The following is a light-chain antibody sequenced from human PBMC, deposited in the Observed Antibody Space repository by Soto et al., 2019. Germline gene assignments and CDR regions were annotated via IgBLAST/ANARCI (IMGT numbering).Light chain of an antibody. V-gene: IGKV3-20*01. Sequence: ESVLTQSPGTLSLSPGERATLSCRARRSVTSSYLAWYQQKPGPAPRLLIYDASSRATGIPDRFSGSGSGKYCTLTISRLEPEDFAVYYCKQHGDSLLTFGQRTKVEF. CDR3: KQHGDSLLT. J-gene: IGKJ1*01. CDR2: DAS. CDR1: RSVTSSY.